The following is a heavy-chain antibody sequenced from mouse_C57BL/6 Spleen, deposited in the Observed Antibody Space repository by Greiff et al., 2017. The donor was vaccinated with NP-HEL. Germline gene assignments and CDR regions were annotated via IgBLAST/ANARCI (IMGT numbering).Heavy chain of an antibody. V-gene: IGHV3-6*01. Sequence: EVKVEESGPGLVKPSQSLSLTCSVPGYSITSGYYWNWIRQFPGNKLEWMGYISYDGSNNYNPSLKNRISITRDTSKNQFFLKLNSVTTEDTATYYCARGGFYYGSSLDYWGQGTTLTVSS. CDR3: ARGGFYYGSSLDY. CDR2: ISYDGSN. CDR1: GYSITSGYY. D-gene: IGHD1-1*01. J-gene: IGHJ2*01.